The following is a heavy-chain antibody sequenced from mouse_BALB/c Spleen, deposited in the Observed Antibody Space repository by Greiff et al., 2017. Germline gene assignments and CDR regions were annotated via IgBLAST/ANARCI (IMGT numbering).Heavy chain of an antibody. Sequence: EVKLMESGPGLVKPSQSLSLTCSVTGYSITSGYYWNWIRQFPGNKLEWMGYISYDGSNNYNPSLKNRISITRDTSKNQFFLKLNSVTTEDTATYYCASGLETYLYYWGQGTTLTVSS. J-gene: IGHJ2*01. CDR1: GYSITSGYY. V-gene: IGHV3-6*02. CDR2: ISYDGSN. CDR3: ASGLETYLYY.